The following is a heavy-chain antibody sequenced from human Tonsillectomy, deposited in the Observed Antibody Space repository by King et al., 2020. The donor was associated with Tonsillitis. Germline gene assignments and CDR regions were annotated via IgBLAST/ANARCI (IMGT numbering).Heavy chain of an antibody. J-gene: IGHJ6*02. D-gene: IGHD4-23*01. V-gene: IGHV3-30-3*01. CDR3: ARVRGGNYYYYYGMDV. CDR2: ISYDGSDK. Sequence: GGGGVRPGRALRRSGAASGFTFSSYAMHWVRQAPGKGLEWVAVISYDGSDKYYADSVKGRFTISRDNSKNTLYLQMNSLRAEDTTVYYCARVRGGNYYYYYGMDVWGQGTTVTVSS. CDR1: GFTFSSYA.